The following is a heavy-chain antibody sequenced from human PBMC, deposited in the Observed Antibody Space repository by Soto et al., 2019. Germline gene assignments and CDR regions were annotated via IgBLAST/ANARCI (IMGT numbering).Heavy chain of an antibody. J-gene: IGHJ4*02. V-gene: IGHV1-69*06. D-gene: IGHD3-22*01. Sequence: SVKVSCKASGGTFSSYAISWVRQAPGQGLEWMGGIIPIFGTANYAQKFQGRVTITADKSTSTAYMELSSLRSEDTAVYYCARSPYYYDSSGYYVVWGQGTLVTVSS. CDR3: ARSPYYYDSSGYYVV. CDR2: IIPIFGTA. CDR1: GGTFSSYA.